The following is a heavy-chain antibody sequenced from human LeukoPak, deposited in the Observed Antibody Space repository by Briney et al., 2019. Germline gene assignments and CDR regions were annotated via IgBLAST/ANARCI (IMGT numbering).Heavy chain of an antibody. J-gene: IGHJ5*02. Sequence: GESLKISCKGSGYSFTSYWIGWVRQMPGKGLEWMGIIYPGDSDTRYSPSFQGQVTISADKSISTAYLQWSCLKASDTAMYYCARLGGYCSSTSCYGFDPWGQGTLVTVSS. CDR1: GYSFTSYW. D-gene: IGHD2-2*01. V-gene: IGHV5-51*01. CDR3: ARLGGYCSSTSCYGFDP. CDR2: IYPGDSDT.